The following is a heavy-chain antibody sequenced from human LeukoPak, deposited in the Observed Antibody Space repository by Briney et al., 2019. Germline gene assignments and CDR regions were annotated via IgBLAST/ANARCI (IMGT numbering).Heavy chain of an antibody. V-gene: IGHV3-30*04. J-gene: IGHJ4*02. CDR1: EFTFSRNA. Sequence: GGSLRLSCAASEFTFSRNAMHWVRQAPGKGLEWVAVISYDGSNKYHADSVKGRFTISRDNSKDTLYLQMNSLRAEDTAVYYCARDRAVGCSGGSCYPIDYWGQGTLVTVSS. CDR2: ISYDGSNK. D-gene: IGHD2-15*01. CDR3: ARDRAVGCSGGSCYPIDY.